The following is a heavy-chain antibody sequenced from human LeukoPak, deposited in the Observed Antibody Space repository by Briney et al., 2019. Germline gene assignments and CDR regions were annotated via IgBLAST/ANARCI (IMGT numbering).Heavy chain of an antibody. Sequence: GGSLRLSCAASGFSSSTYWMSWVRQAPGKGLEWVANINQDGSEKYYVDSVKGRFTVSRDNAKDSLYLLMNSLRAEDTAVYYCAKHPAGYRYGYYYGTDVWGQGTTVIVSS. CDR2: INQDGSEK. D-gene: IGHD5-18*01. CDR1: GFSSSTYW. CDR3: AKHPAGYRYGYYYGTDV. V-gene: IGHV3-7*03. J-gene: IGHJ6*02.